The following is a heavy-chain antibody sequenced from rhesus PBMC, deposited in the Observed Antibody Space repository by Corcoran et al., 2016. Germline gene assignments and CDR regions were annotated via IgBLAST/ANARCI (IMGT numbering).Heavy chain of an antibody. CDR1: GVSLYGNY. V-gene: IGHV4-147*01. CDR2: ISGNTKPP. J-gene: IGHJ5-2*02. CDR3: ARDAISLDV. Sequence: QVLLQESGPGLVKPSETLSLTCAVSGVSLYGNYWTWIRQSPGKGLEWIGYISGNTKPPSYNPSLGRHVTLSKDTSQNQYSLMLTSVTAADTAIYYCARDAISLDVWGRGVLVTVSS.